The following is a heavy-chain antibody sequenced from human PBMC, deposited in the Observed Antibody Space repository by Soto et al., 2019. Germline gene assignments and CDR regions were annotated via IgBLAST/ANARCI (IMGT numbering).Heavy chain of an antibody. CDR3: ARGLAHLPVLASDI. J-gene: IGHJ3*02. V-gene: IGHV2-5*01. CDR1: RFSLSTSGVG. D-gene: IGHD3-3*02. Sequence: SGPTLVNPTQTLTLTCTFSRFSLSTSGVGVGWIRQPPGKALEWLALIYWNDDKRYSPSLKSRLTITKDTSKNQVVLTMTNMEPAQTSTYYCARGLAHLPVLASDIWGQGTMVTVSS. CDR2: IYWNDDK.